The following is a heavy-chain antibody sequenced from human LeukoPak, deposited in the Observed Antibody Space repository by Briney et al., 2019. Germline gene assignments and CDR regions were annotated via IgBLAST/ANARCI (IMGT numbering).Heavy chain of an antibody. V-gene: IGHV4-34*01. CDR1: GGSFSGYY. CDR3: ARGLRYFDWLLVKYYYYGMDV. D-gene: IGHD3-9*01. J-gene: IGHJ6*02. CDR2: INHSGST. Sequence: PSETLSLTCAVYGGSFSGYYWSWIRQPPGKGLEWIGEINHSGSTNYNPSLKSRVTISVDTSKNQFSLKLSSVTAADTAVYYCARGLRYFDWLLVKYYYYGMDVWGQGTTVTVSS.